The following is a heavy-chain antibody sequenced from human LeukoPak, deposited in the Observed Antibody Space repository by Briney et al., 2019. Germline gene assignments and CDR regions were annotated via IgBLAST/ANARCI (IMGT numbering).Heavy chain of an antibody. J-gene: IGHJ4*02. V-gene: IGHV1-18*04. CDR3: YCSAAGGFVPY. CDR1: GYTFTSYY. D-gene: IGHD6-13*01. Sequence: GASVKVSCKASGYTFTSYYMHWVRQAPGQGLEWMGWISAYNGNTNYAQKLQGRVTMTTDTSTSTAYMELRSLRSDDTAVYYCYCSAAGGFVPYWGQGTLVTVSS. CDR2: ISAYNGNT.